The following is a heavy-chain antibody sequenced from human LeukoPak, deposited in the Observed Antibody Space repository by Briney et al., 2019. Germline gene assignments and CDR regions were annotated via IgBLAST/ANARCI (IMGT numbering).Heavy chain of an antibody. V-gene: IGHV3-9*01. CDR3: ARGGLFAYYFDY. J-gene: IGHJ4*02. CDR2: LSWNSATR. CDR1: GFTFDDYT. D-gene: IGHD3-10*02. Sequence: GGSLRLSCAASGFTFDDYTMYWVRQAPGKGLEWVSGLSWNSATRGYADSVKGRFTISRDNAKNTLYLQMNSLRAEDTAVYYCARGGLFAYYFDYWGQGTLVTVSS.